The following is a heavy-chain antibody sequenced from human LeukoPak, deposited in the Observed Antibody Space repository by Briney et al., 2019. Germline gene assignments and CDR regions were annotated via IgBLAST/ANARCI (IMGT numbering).Heavy chain of an antibody. CDR3: ARRNQLVWYFDH. Sequence: SETLSLTCTVSGGSISSYYWSWIRQPPGKGLEWIGFIYTSGSTNYNPSLKSRVTISVDTSKNQFSLKLSSVTAADTAVYYCARRNQLVWYFDHWGQGTLVTVSS. V-gene: IGHV4-4*09. CDR2: IYTSGST. D-gene: IGHD6-6*01. CDR1: GGSISSYY. J-gene: IGHJ4*02.